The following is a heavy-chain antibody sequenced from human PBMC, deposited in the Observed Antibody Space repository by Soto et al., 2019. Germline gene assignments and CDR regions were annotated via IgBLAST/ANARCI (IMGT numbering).Heavy chain of an antibody. CDR1: GYNFMPYG. J-gene: IGHJ4*02. Sequence: PSVKVSCKASGYNFMPYGVNCVRQSPGQGLEWMGWISPWKGNTNYAQSFQGRVTMTTDTSTSTAYMELRSLTSDDTAVYYCARDLDPSGSYYTDYWGPGTLVTVSS. D-gene: IGHD3-10*01. V-gene: IGHV1-18*04. CDR2: ISPWKGNT. CDR3: ARDLDPSGSYYTDY.